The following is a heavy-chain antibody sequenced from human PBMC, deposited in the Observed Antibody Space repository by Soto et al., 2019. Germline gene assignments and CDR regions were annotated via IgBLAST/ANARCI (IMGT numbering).Heavy chain of an antibody. CDR3: AADSLYYYDSSGYYDY. V-gene: IGHV1-58*02. CDR1: GGTFSSYA. Sequence: ASVKVSCKASGGTFSSYAISWVRQAPGQGLEWIGWIVVGSGNTNYAQKFQERVTITRDMSTSTAYMELSSLRSEDTAVYYCAADSLYYYDSSGYYDYWGQGTLVTVSS. D-gene: IGHD3-22*01. CDR2: IVVGSGNT. J-gene: IGHJ4*02.